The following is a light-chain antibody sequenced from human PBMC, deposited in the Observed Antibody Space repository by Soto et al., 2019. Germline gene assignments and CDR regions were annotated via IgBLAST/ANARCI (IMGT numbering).Light chain of an antibody. V-gene: IGLV2-14*01. CDR3: SSYTSSSTLYV. CDR1: SSDVGGSNY. J-gene: IGLJ1*01. Sequence: QSALTQPASVSGSPGQSITISCTGTSSDVGGSNYVSWYQQHPGKAPKLMIYDVSSRPSGVSNRFSGSKSGNTASLTISGLQAEDEADYYCSSYTSSSTLYVFGTGTKVTVL. CDR2: DVS.